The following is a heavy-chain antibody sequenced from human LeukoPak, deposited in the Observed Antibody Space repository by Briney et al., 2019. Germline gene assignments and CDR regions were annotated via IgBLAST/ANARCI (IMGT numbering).Heavy chain of an antibody. D-gene: IGHD1-26*01. CDR1: GFAFSIYR. J-gene: IGHJ4*02. V-gene: IGHV3-48*03. Sequence: PGGSLRLSCEASGFAFSIYRMNWVRQAPGKELEWVSYIHLSGTPTHYADPVKGRFSISRDNVKNSLYLQMNSLRAEDTAIYYCVRDRGTYRPIDYWGQGTLVTVSS. CDR3: VRDRGTYRPIDY. CDR2: IHLSGTPT.